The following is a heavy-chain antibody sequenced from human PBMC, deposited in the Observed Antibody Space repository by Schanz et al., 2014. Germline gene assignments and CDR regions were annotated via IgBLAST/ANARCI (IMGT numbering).Heavy chain of an antibody. V-gene: IGHV4-59*08. D-gene: IGHD1-26*01. CDR3: ARLGVGDKAYYYYGTDV. Sequence: QVQLQESGPGLVKPSETLSLNCRISGSINSYYWSWIRQPPGKGLEWIGYIFFSGSTTYNPSFNSGVNKTVDMSKNQSALNLSSVPAADTAVYYCARLGVGDKAYYYYGTDVWGQGTTVLVSS. CDR2: IFFSGST. CDR1: GSINSYY. J-gene: IGHJ6*02.